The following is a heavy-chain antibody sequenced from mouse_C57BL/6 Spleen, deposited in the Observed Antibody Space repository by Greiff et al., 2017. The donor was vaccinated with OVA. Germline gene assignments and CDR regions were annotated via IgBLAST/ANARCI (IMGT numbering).Heavy chain of an antibody. CDR2: IYWDDDK. V-gene: IGHV8-12*01. CDR3: AHSSGPYAMDY. CDR1: GFSLSTSGMG. D-gene: IGHD3-2*02. Sequence: QVQLKASGPGILQSSQTLSLTCSFSGFSLSTSGMGVSWIRQPSGKGLEWLAHIYWDDDKRYNPSLKSRLTISKDTSRNQVFLKITSVDTADTATYYCAHSSGPYAMDYWGQGTSVTVSS. J-gene: IGHJ4*01.